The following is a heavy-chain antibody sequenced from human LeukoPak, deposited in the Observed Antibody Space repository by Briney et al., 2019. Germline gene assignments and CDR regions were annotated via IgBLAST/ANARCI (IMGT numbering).Heavy chain of an antibody. D-gene: IGHD5-12*01. CDR1: GGSISSSRYY. CDR3: ARQGGRGYSGYEPFY. Sequence: SETLSLTCTVSGGSISSSRYYWGWIRQPPGKGLEWIGSIYYSGSTYYNPSLKSRVTISVDTSKNQFSLKLSAVTAADTAVYYCARQGGRGYSGYEPFYWGQGTLVTVSS. CDR2: IYYSGST. J-gene: IGHJ4*02. V-gene: IGHV4-39*01.